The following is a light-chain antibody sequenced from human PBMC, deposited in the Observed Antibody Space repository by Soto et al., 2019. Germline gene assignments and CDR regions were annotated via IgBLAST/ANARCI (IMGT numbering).Light chain of an antibody. CDR2: AAS. V-gene: IGKV1-6*01. CDR3: LKDHDDSWT. Sequence: IQMTQSPSSLSASVGDRITITCRASRDIGSDLSWYQQKPGKAPTLLIYAASNLQSGVPSRFRDSRSGTEFTLTVSSLQPEDFATYFGLKDHDDSWTFGQGNKVDIK. J-gene: IGKJ1*01. CDR1: RDIGSD.